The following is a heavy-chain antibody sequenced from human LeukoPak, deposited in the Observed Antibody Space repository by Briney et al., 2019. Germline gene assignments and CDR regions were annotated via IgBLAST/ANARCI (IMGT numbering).Heavy chain of an antibody. V-gene: IGHV1-2*02. J-gene: IGHJ4*02. D-gene: IGHD3-3*01. Sequence: GASVKVSCKASGYTFTGYYMHWVRQAPGQGLEWMGWIKPNSGGTNYAQKFQGRVTMTRDTSTSTAYMELSRLRSDDTAVYYCARVGFNFWSGCDYWGQGTLVTVSS. CDR2: IKPNSGGT. CDR1: GYTFTGYY. CDR3: ARVGFNFWSGCDY.